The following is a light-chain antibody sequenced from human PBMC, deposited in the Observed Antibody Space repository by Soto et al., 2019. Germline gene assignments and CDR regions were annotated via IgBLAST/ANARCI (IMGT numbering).Light chain of an antibody. J-gene: IGLJ1*01. CDR3: VSFTSSTTYV. V-gene: IGLV2-14*03. CDR1: SSGVGVSNF. CDR2: DVA. Sequence: QCVLAQPSSVSASPGQSITISCTGTSSGVGVSNFVSWYQQHPGKPRKLIIYDVATRPARVSNRFSGSKSGSTASLIISRLQDEDEDDYYCVSFTSSTTYVFGSGTEV.